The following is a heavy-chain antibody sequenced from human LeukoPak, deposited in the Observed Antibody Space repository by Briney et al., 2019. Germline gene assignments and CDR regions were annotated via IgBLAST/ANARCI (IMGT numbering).Heavy chain of an antibody. J-gene: IGHJ5*02. CDR1: GYTFTSYY. CDR2: INPSGGST. Sequence: ASVKVSCKASGYTFTSYYMHWVRQAPGQGLELMGIINPSGGSTSYAQKFQGRVTMTRDTSTSTVYMELSSLRSEDTAVYYCARQYYYGSGSHKEENWFDPWGQGTLVTVSS. D-gene: IGHD3-10*01. CDR3: ARQYYYGSGSHKEENWFDP. V-gene: IGHV1-46*01.